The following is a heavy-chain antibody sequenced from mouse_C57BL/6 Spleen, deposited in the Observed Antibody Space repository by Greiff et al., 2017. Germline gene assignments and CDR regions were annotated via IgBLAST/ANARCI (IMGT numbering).Heavy chain of an antibody. CDR1: GYTFTDYY. CDR2: INPYNGGT. D-gene: IGHD2-4*01. J-gene: IGHJ4*01. CDR3: ARWRDYDESYYAMDY. V-gene: IGHV1-19*01. Sequence: EVQLQQSGPVLVKPGASVKMSCKASGYTFTDYYMNWVKQSHGKSLEWIGVINPYNGGTSYNQKFKGKATLTVDKSSSTAYMELNSLTSEDSAVYYCARWRDYDESYYAMDYWGQGTSVTVSS.